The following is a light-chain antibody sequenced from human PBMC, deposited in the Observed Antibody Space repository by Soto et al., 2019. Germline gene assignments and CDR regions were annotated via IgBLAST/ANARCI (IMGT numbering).Light chain of an antibody. V-gene: IGKV1-17*01. CDR2: LAS. CDR1: QAITND. J-gene: IGKJ1*01. Sequence: IQMTRSPSSLSASVGDSVTITCRASQAITNDLGWYQQKPGKAPQRLIYLASSLQSGVPLRFSGRGSGTEFTLTISSLQPEDFATYYCLQHNAYPRTFGQGTKVDIK. CDR3: LQHNAYPRT.